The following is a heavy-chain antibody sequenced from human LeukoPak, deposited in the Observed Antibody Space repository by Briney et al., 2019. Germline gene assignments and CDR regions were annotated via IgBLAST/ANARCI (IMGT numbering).Heavy chain of an antibody. CDR1: RFAFSSYG. Sequence: GGSLRLSCAASRFAFSSYGMHWVRQAPGKGLEWVAFIRYDGTNKYYAESVKGRFTISRDNSKNTLYLQMNSLRAEDTAVYYCAKQQLVNYFDYWGQGTLVTVSS. J-gene: IGHJ4*02. CDR3: AKQQLVNYFDY. CDR2: IRYDGTNK. V-gene: IGHV3-30*02. D-gene: IGHD6-13*01.